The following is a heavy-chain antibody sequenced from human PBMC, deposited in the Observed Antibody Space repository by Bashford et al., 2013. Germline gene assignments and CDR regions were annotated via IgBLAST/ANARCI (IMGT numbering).Heavy chain of an antibody. D-gene: IGHD2-15*01. CDR3: ARDRLRYCSGGNCQTDY. CDR1: GYTFTSYD. Sequence: ASVKVSCKASGYTFTSYDINWVRQATGQGLEWMGWMNPNSGNTGYAQKFQGRVTMTRNTSISTAYMELSSLRSEDTAVYYCARDRLRYCSGGNCQTDYWGQGTLVTVSS. CDR2: MNPNSGNT. V-gene: IGHV1-8*01. J-gene: IGHJ4*02.